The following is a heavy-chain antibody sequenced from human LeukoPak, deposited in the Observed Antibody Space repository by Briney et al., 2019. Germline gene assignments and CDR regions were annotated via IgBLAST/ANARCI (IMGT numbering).Heavy chain of an antibody. CDR3: ASGDSSGWYFDS. V-gene: IGHV3-20*04. Sequence: GGSLRLSCAASGSTFDEHGMAWVRQAPGKGLQSVSGINDNGGSTGYADSVKGRFTISRDNTKNSLYLQMNSLRAEDTALYYCASGDSSGWYFDSWGQGTLVTVSS. D-gene: IGHD6-19*01. CDR1: GSTFDEHG. CDR2: INDNGGST. J-gene: IGHJ4*02.